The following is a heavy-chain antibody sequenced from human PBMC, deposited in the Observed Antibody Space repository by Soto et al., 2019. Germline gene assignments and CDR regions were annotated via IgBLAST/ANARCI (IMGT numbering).Heavy chain of an antibody. Sequence: EVQLVESGGGLVQPGGSLRLSCAASGFTFSRYSMNWVRQAPGKGLEWVSYISSSSNSIYYADSVKGRFTISRDNAKNSLHLNMNSLRAEDTALYDCASPVEGSTTSGGRWGQGTLVTVSS. CDR1: GFTFSRYS. V-gene: IGHV3-48*01. J-gene: IGHJ4*02. D-gene: IGHD2-2*01. CDR2: ISSSSNSI. CDR3: ASPVEGSTTSGGR.